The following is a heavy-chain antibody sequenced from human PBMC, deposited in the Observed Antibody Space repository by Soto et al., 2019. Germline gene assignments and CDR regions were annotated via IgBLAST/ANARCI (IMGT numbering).Heavy chain of an antibody. J-gene: IGHJ4*02. V-gene: IGHV4-59*13. CDR2: IYYNGST. Sequence: QVHLQESGPGLVKPSENLSLTCTVSGLSITNIYWNWIRQPPPTGLEWICYIYYNGSTNYDPTLKSRVTMSLDTSKNQFSLNLASLTAADTDIYYCARANWYTEYWGQGTLVIVSS. CDR3: ARANWYTEY. CDR1: GLSITNIY. D-gene: IGHD7-27*01.